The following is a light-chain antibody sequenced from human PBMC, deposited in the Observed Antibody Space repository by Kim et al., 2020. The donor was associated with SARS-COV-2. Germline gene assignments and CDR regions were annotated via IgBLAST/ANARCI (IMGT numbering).Light chain of an antibody. J-gene: IGKJ4*01. CDR1: QSIGTW. V-gene: IGKV1-5*03. CDR2: EAS. CDR3: QQDNRSPGLT. Sequence: DIQMTQSPSTLSVSVGDRVTITCRASQSIGTWLAWYQQKPGKAPRLLIYEASNLDSGVPSRFSGSGSGTEFTLTISSLQTDDFATYYCQQDNRSPGLTFGGGTKLEI.